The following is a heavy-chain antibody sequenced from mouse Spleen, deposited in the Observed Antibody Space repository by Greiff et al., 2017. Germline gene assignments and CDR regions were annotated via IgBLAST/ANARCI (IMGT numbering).Heavy chain of an antibody. D-gene: IGHD1-1*01. CDR1: GYTFTSYG. V-gene: IGHV1-81*01. J-gene: IGHJ3*01. CDR3: AREDYGSFAY. CDR2: IYPRSGNT. Sequence: QVQLKQSGAELARPGASVKLSCKASGYTFTSYGISWVKQRTGQGLEWIGEIYPRSGNTYYNEKFKGKATLTADKSSSTAYMELRSLTSEDSAVYFCAREDYGSFAYWGQGTLVTVSA.